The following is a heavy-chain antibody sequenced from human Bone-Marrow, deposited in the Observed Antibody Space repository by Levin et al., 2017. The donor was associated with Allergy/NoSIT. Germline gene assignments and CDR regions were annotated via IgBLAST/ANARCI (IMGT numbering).Heavy chain of an antibody. CDR2: MTDTGNHI. Sequence: GGSLRLSCAASGFSFNIYSMNWVRRAPGKGLEWVASMTDTGNHIYYSDSVKGRFTISRDNAKNSLYLQMNSLRAEDTAVYFCARTLRPITVAGLFDSWGQGILVTVSS. CDR1: GFSFNIYS. D-gene: IGHD6-19*01. J-gene: IGHJ4*02. V-gene: IGHV3-21*01. CDR3: ARTLRPITVAGLFDS.